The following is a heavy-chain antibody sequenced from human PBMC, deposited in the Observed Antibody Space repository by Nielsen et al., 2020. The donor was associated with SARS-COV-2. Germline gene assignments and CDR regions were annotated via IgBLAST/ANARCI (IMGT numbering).Heavy chain of an antibody. J-gene: IGHJ4*02. CDR1: GGSISSGGYY. Sequence: SETLSLTCTVSGGSISSGGYYWSWIRRHPGKGLEWIGYIYYSGSTYYNPSLKSRVTISVDTSKNQFSLKLSSVTAADTAVYYCARGKPSSLFDYWGQGTLVTVSS. CDR2: IYYSGST. CDR3: ARGKPSSLFDY. V-gene: IGHV4-31*03.